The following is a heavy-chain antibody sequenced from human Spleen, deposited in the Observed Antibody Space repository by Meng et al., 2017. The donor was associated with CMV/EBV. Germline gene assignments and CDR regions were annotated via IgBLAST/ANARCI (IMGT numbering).Heavy chain of an antibody. J-gene: IGHJ4*02. CDR1: GGSVNNDNYY. CDR2: IYYSGST. V-gene: IGHV4-61*03. D-gene: IGHD6-6*01. CDR3: ARTSGSSGIPY. Sequence: GSLRLSCSVSGGSVNNDNYYWNWIRQPPGKGLEWIGYIYYSGSTVYNSSLRSRVTISIGPSKKYFSLNLRSVTAADTAVYYCARTSGSSGIPYWGQGTQVTVSS.